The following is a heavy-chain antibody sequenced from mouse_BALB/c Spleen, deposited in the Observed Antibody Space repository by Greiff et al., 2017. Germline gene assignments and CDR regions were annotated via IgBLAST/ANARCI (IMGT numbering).Heavy chain of an antibody. V-gene: IGHV5-6-4*01. CDR2: ISSGGSYT. D-gene: IGHD4-1*01. CDR1: GFTFSSYT. Sequence: EVHLVESGGDLVKPGGSLKLSCAASGFTFSSYTMSWVRQTPEKRLEWVATISSGGSYTYYPDSVKGRFTISRDNAKNTLYLQMSSLKSEDTAMYYCTRDRTGTDYWGQGTTLTVSS. CDR3: TRDRTGTDY. J-gene: IGHJ2*01.